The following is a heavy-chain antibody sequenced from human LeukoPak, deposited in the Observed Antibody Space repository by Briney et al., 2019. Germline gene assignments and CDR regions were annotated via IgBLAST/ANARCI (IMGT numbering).Heavy chain of an antibody. CDR1: GYTFTDYY. J-gene: IGHJ4*02. D-gene: IGHD3-10*01. CDR3: ATSAGRYGLVRGGYFDY. V-gene: IGHV1-69-2*01. CDR2: VGPEDGET. Sequence: ASVKISCKVSGYTFTDYYMHWVQQAPGKGLEWMGLVGPEDGETIYAEKFQGRVTITADTSTDTAYMELSSLRSEDTAVYYCATSAGRYGLVRGGYFDYWGQGTLVTVSS.